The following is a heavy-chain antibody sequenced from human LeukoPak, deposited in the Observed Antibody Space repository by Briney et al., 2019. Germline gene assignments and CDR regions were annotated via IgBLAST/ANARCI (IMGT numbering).Heavy chain of an antibody. CDR2: IYSGGST. CDR1: GFTVSSNY. J-gene: IGHJ6*03. CDR3: ARDRMAAASYYYCYMDV. D-gene: IGHD5-24*01. Sequence: PGGSLRLSCAASGFTVSSNYMSWVRQAPVKGLEWVSVIYSGGSTYYADSVKGRFTISRDNSKNPLYLQMNSLRAEDTAVYYCARDRMAAASYYYCYMDVWGKGTTVTVSS. V-gene: IGHV3-53*01.